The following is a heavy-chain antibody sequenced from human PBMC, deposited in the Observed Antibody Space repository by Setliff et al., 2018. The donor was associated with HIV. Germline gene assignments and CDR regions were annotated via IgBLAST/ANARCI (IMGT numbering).Heavy chain of an antibody. CDR3: TTEVFRQWLVGDY. CDR1: GFTFSNYA. CDR2: IKSKSDDGTT. J-gene: IGHJ4*02. Sequence: GGSLRLSCAASGFTFSNYAMSWVRQAPGKGLEWVGRIKSKSDDGTTDYAAPVKGRFTISRDDSKNTLYLQMKSLKTEDTAVYYCTTEVFRQWLVGDYWGQGTLVTVSS. D-gene: IGHD6-19*01. V-gene: IGHV3-15*01.